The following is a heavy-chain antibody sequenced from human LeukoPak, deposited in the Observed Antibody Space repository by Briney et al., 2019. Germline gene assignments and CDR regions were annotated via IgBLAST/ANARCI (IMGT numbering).Heavy chain of an antibody. Sequence: SETLSLTCSVSGASISSSSYYWGWIRQPPGKGLEWVGSLRHNGATYYNPSLKSRITISTDTSRNQFSLKVSSVTAADTAVYYCADLYSLGDQGTLVTVSS. CDR2: LRHNGAT. D-gene: IGHD2-21*01. CDR3: ADLYSL. V-gene: IGHV4-39*01. J-gene: IGHJ4*02. CDR1: GASISSSSYY.